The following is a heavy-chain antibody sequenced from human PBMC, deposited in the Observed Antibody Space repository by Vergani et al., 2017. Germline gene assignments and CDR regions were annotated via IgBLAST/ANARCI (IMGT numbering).Heavy chain of an antibody. V-gene: IGHV3-23*01. CDR1: GFTFSNSA. Sequence: EVHLLESGGGQVEAGGSLRLSCVASGFTFSNSAMSWVRQTSGKGLEWVSAISGHGDRTYYADSVKGRFTISRDNSKNTLYLQMNSLRAEDTAVYYCAKTQNRWQQQTPDYWGQGTLVTVSS. CDR2: ISGHGDRT. D-gene: IGHD6-13*01. CDR3: AKTQNRWQQQTPDY. J-gene: IGHJ4*02.